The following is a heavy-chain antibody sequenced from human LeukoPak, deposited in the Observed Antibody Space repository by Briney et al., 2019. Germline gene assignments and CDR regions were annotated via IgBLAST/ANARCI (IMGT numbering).Heavy chain of an antibody. Sequence: ASVKVSCKASGGTFSSYAISWVRQAPGKGLEWMGGFDPEDGETIYAQKFQGRVTMTEDTSTDTAYMELSSLRSEDTAVYYCALLGYCSGGSCSGDYWGQGTLVTVSS. D-gene: IGHD2-15*01. V-gene: IGHV1-24*01. CDR1: GGTFSSYA. J-gene: IGHJ4*02. CDR2: FDPEDGET. CDR3: ALLGYCSGGSCSGDY.